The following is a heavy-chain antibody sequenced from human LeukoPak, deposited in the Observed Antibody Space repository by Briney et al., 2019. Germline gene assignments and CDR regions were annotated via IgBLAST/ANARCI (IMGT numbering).Heavy chain of an antibody. J-gene: IGHJ4*02. D-gene: IGHD6-19*01. CDR3: ARAVSGRFDY. Sequence: SETLSLTCTVYGGSMSPYHWGWIRQPPGKGLEWTGYIYYSGSTNYNPPLNSRVTISVDTSKNQFSLRLSSVTAADTAIYYCARAVSGRFDYWGQGTLVTVSS. CDR2: IYYSGST. CDR1: GGSMSPYH. V-gene: IGHV4-59*08.